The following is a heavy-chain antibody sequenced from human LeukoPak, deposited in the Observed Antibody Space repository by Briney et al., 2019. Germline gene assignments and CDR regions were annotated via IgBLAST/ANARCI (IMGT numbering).Heavy chain of an antibody. Sequence: SETLSLTCTVSGGSISSTSYFWGWIRQPPGKGLEWIGSIYYSGSTYYNPSLKSRVTISVDTSKNQFSLKLSSVTAADTAVYYCARIIWFGESTFDYWGQGTLVTVSS. CDR1: GGSISSTSYF. D-gene: IGHD3-10*01. CDR3: ARIIWFGESTFDY. J-gene: IGHJ4*02. CDR2: IYYSGST. V-gene: IGHV4-39*07.